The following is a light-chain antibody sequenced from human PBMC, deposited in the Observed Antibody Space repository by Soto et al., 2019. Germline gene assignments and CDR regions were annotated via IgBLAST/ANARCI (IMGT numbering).Light chain of an antibody. Sequence: EIVLTQSPGTLSLSPGERATLSRRASQSVSSSYLAWYQQKPGQAPRLLIHGASSRATGIPDRFSGSGSGTDFTLTISRLEPEDFAVYYCQQYGSSPWTFGQGTKVEIK. J-gene: IGKJ1*01. V-gene: IGKV3-20*01. CDR2: GAS. CDR3: QQYGSSPWT. CDR1: QSVSSSY.